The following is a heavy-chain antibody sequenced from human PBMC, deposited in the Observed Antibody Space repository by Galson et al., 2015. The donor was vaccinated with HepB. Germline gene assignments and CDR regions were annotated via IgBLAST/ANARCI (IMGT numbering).Heavy chain of an antibody. J-gene: IGHJ6*02. CDR3: AKVIPRRFGELLDYYHFGMDV. V-gene: IGHV3-30*02. CDR2: IWYDGSNK. D-gene: IGHD3-10*01. CDR1: GFTFSNFA. Sequence: SLRLSCAASGFTFSNFAMSWVRQAPGKGLQWVAFIWYDGSNKYYADSVKGRFTISRDNSKNTLYLQMNSLRVDDTAMYFCAKVIPRRFGELLDYYHFGMDVWGQGTTVTVSS.